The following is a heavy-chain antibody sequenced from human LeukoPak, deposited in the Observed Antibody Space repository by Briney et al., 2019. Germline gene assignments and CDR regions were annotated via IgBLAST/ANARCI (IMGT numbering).Heavy chain of an antibody. CDR2: IKEDGTRK. CDR3: VRENPYVS. Sequence: PGGSLRLSCAASGFTFSNYWMDWVRQAPGKGLEWVAKIKEDGTRKDYVDSVKGRFTISRDNAKNSLYLEMNSLRVEDTGVYYCVRENPYVSWGQGTLVTVSS. CDR1: GFTFSNYW. D-gene: IGHD1-14*01. J-gene: IGHJ5*02. V-gene: IGHV3-7*01.